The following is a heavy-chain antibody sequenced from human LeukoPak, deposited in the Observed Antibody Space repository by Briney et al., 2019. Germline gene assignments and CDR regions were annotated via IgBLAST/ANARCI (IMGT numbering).Heavy chain of an antibody. V-gene: IGHV3-21*01. CDR2: ITSRSSYI. Sequence: GGSLRLSCAASGLTFSSYSMTWVRQAPGKGLEWVSSITSRSSYIYYADSVNGRFTISRDNAKNSLYLQMNSLRAEDTAVYYCARDRGGYYDETHYFDYWGQGTLVTVSS. CDR3: ARDRGGYYDETHYFDY. D-gene: IGHD3-22*01. CDR1: GLTFSSYS. J-gene: IGHJ4*02.